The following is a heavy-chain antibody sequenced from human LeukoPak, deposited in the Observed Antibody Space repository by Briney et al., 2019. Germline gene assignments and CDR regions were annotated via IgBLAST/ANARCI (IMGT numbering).Heavy chain of an antibody. Sequence: ASVKVSCKASGYTFTSYGISWVRQAPGQGLEWMGWISAYNGNTNYAQKLRGRVTMTTDTSTSTAYMELRSLRSDDTAVYYCARGLVATSEIGGDFDYWGQGTLVTVSS. CDR3: ARGLVATSEIGGDFDY. CDR1: GYTFTSYG. V-gene: IGHV1-18*01. J-gene: IGHJ4*02. CDR2: ISAYNGNT. D-gene: IGHD5-12*01.